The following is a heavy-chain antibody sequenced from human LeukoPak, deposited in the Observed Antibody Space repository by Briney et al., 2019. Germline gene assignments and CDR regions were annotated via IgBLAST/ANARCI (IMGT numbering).Heavy chain of an antibody. D-gene: IGHD3-3*01. CDR2: IIPIFGTA. J-gene: IGHJ5*02. CDR1: GGTFRSYA. Sequence: ASVKVSCKASGGTFRSYAISWVRQAPGQGLEWMGGIIPIFGTANYAQKFQGRVTITADESTSTAYMELSSLRSEDTAVYYCARDGTYYDFWSGYSRAGNWFDPWGQGTLVTVSS. CDR3: ARDGTYYDFWSGYSRAGNWFDP. V-gene: IGHV1-69*13.